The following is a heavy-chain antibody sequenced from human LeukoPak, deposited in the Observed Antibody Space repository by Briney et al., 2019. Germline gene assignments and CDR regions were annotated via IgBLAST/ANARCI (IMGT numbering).Heavy chain of an antibody. V-gene: IGHV4-38-2*01. D-gene: IGHD2-15*01. Sequence: SETLSLTCAVSGYSISSGYYWGWIRQPPGQGLGWIGSIYHSGSTYYNPSLKSRVTISVDTSKNQFSLKLSSVTAADTAVYYCARKGRADIVVVVAATDLALDIWGQGTMVTVSS. CDR2: IYHSGST. CDR3: ARKGRADIVVVVAATDLALDI. J-gene: IGHJ3*02. CDR1: GYSISSGYY.